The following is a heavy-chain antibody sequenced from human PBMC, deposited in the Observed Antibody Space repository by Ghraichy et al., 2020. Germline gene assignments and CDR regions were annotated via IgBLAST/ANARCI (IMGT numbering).Heavy chain of an antibody. D-gene: IGHD2-15*01. V-gene: IGHV3-30*02. CDR3: ARAEGYCSPDICSRWFGF. CDR1: GFTFRNYG. CDR2: LRYDENNI. Sequence: GGSLRLSCAASGFTFRNYGFHWVRQAPGKGLEWVAFLRYDENNIYYADSVKGRFTISRDISKNTLHLQMNSLRAEDSGVYFCARAEGYCSPDICSRWFGFRGQGTLVTVSS. J-gene: IGHJ4*02.